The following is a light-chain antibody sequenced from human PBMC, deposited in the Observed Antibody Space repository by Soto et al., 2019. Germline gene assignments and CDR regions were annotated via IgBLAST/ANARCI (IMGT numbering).Light chain of an antibody. V-gene: IGLV1-40*01. CDR3: QSYDSSLSGYWV. Sequence: QSVLTQPPSVSGAPGQRVTISCTGSSSNIGAGYDVHWYQQLPGTAPKLLIYDNSNRPSGVPDRFSGSKSGTSASLAITGLQAEDEADYYCQSYDSSLSGYWVFGGGTQVTVL. CDR1: SSNIGAGYD. CDR2: DNS. J-gene: IGLJ3*02.